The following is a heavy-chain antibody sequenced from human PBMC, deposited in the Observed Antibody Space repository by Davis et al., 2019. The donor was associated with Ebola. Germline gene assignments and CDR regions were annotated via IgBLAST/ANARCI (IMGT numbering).Heavy chain of an antibody. CDR1: GFTSNSYA. CDR3: ARDGYNYIALDI. J-gene: IGHJ3*02. V-gene: IGHV3-23*01. CDR2: ISGTGGST. D-gene: IGHD5-24*01. Sequence: GESLKISCAASGFTSNSYALEWVRQAPGKGLEWVPSISGTGGSTYYANSVKGRFTVSRDNSKNMLYLEMSSLRDDDTAMYYCARDGYNYIALDIWGRETMVTVSS.